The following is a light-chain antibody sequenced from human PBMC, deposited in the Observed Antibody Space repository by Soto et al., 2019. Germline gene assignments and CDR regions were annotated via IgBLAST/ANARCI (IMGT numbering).Light chain of an antibody. V-gene: IGKV1-9*01. CDR3: QQLDKYPLT. CDR2: DVS. J-gene: IGKJ4*01. CDR1: QGIRDK. Sequence: DIQLTQSPSFLSASVGDRVTITCRASQGIRDKLAWYQQKPGKAPNLLIYDVSTLQSGVPSRFSGSALETEFILIISSLQPEDFATYYCQQLDKYPLTFGGGTKVEI.